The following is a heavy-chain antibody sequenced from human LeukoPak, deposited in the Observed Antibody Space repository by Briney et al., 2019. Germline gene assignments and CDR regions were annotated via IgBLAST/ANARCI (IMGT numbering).Heavy chain of an antibody. CDR1: GGSISSYY. V-gene: IGHV4-34*01. D-gene: IGHD2-15*01. CDR3: ARGRAIVVVVAATRKGSFDY. Sequence: SETLSLTCTVSGGSISSYYWSWIRQPPGKGLEWIGEINHSGSTNYNPSLKSRVTISVDTSKNQFSLKLSSVTAADTAVYYCARGRAIVVVVAATRKGSFDYWGQGTLVTVSS. J-gene: IGHJ4*02. CDR2: INHSGST.